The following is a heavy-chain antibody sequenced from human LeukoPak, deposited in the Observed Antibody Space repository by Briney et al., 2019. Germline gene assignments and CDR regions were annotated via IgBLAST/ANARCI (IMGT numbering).Heavy chain of an antibody. D-gene: IGHD1-26*01. CDR3: ARIYSGSHYS. CDR2: IYSDGST. CDR1: GFIFSSYS. V-gene: IGHV3-53*01. J-gene: IGHJ4*02. Sequence: GGSLRLSCAASGFIFSSYSMNWVRQAPGKGLEWVSIIYSDGSTYYADSVKGRFTISRDTSKNTLFLQMNSLRAEDTAVYYCARIYSGSHYSWGQGTLVTISS.